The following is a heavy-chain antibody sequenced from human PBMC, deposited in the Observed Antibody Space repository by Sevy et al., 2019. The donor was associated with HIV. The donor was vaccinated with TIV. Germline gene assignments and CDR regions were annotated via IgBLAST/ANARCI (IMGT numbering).Heavy chain of an antibody. CDR1: GESFSSYY. Sequence: QSQTLSLTCAVYGESFSSYYWSWIRQSPGKGLEWIGEINHSGTTNYHPSLKSRVSISADTSKNQFSLKLTSVTAADTGVYYCAVRRRVVIPGVVRRRDQFFFYGMAVWGQGTTVTVSS. CDR2: INHSGTT. V-gene: IGHV4-34*01. CDR3: AVRRRVVIPGVVRRRDQFFFYGMAV. D-gene: IGHD2-2*01. J-gene: IGHJ6*02.